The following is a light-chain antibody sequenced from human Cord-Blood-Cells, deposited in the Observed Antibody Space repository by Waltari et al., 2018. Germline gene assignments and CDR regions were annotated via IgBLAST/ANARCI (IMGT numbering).Light chain of an antibody. J-gene: IGKJ3*01. CDR3: QQYGSSLYT. CDR2: GAS. Sequence: EIVLTQSPGTLSLSPGEIATLSCSACQSVSSSYLAWYQQKPGQAPRLLIYGASSRATGIPDRFSGSGSGTDFTLTISRLEPEDFAAYYCQQYGSSLYTFGPGTKVDIK. V-gene: IGKV3-20*01. CDR1: QSVSSSY.